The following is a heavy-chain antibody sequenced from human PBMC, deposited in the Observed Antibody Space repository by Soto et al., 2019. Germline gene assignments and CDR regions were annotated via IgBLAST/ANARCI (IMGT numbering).Heavy chain of an antibody. CDR3: ATLGPTAMVTFDFDY. CDR2: ISCSGGST. V-gene: IGHV3-23*01. J-gene: IGHJ4*02. CDR1: GCTFGSFA. Sequence: GGSLRLSCAASGCTFGSFAGSWVPQAPGKGLEWVSAISCSGGSTYYADSVKGRFTISRDNSKNTLYLQMNSLRAEDTDVYYCATLGPTAMVTFDFDYWGQGTLVTVSS. D-gene: IGHD5-18*01.